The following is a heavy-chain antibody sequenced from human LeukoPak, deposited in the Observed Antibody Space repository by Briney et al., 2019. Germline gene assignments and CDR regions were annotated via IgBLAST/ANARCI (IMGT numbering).Heavy chain of an antibody. J-gene: IGHJ5*02. Sequence: SETLSLTCTVSGGSISSYYWSWIRQPPGKGLEWIGYIYYSGSTNYNPSLKNRVTISVDTSKNQFSLKLSSVTAADTAVYYCARRRKDLNWFDPWGQGTLVTVSS. V-gene: IGHV4-59*01. CDR2: IYYSGST. CDR3: ARRRKDLNWFDP. CDR1: GGSISSYY.